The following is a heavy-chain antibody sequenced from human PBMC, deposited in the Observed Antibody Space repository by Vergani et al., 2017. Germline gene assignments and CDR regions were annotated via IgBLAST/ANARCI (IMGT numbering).Heavy chain of an antibody. J-gene: IGHJ4*02. V-gene: IGHV4-4*02. CDR2: ICHTEDT. CDR3: ATIGYRRWGYYFDY. D-gene: IGHD2-2*02. Sequence: QVQLQESGPGLVKPSQTLSLTCTVSGASISSNNCWTWVRQPPGKGLEWIGEICHTEDTKYSPSLKSRFTVSVDESRNLFSLRLNSVTAADTAVYYCATIGYRRWGYYFDYWGQGILVTVSS. CDR1: GASISSNNC.